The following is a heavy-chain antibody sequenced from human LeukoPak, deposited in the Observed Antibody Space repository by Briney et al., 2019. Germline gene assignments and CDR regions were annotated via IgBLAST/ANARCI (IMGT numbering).Heavy chain of an antibody. D-gene: IGHD6-13*01. CDR1: GFTFSSYA. CDR2: ISGSGGST. V-gene: IGHV3-23*01. J-gene: IGHJ4*02. CDR3: ARDNRGSSWYDY. Sequence: GGSLRLSCAASGFTFSSYAMSWVRQAPGKGLEWVSAISGSGGSTYYADSVKGRFTISRDNSKNTLYLQMNSLRAEDTAVYYCARDNRGSSWYDYWGQGTLVTVSS.